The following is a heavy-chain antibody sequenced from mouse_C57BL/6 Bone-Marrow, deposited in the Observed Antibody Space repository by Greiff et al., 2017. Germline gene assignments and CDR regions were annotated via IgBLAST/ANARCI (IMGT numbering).Heavy chain of an antibody. D-gene: IGHD6-1*01. J-gene: IGHJ3*01. Sequence: EVKLMESGGGLVKPGGSLKLSFAASGFTFSDYGMHWVRQAPEKGLEGVAYISSGSSTIYYADTVKGRFTISRDNAKNTLFLQMTSLRSEDTAMYYCARGAGQAWFAYWGQGTLVTVSA. CDR1: GFTFSDYG. CDR2: ISSGSSTI. V-gene: IGHV5-17*01. CDR3: ARGAGQAWFAY.